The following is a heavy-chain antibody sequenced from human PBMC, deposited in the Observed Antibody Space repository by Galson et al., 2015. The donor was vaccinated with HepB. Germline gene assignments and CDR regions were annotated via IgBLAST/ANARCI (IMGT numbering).Heavy chain of an antibody. V-gene: IGHV3-23*01. J-gene: IGHJ4*02. CDR2: VTGGGENT. CDR1: GFTFANYA. D-gene: IGHD6-19*01. Sequence: SLRLSCAASGFTFANYAMTWVRQPPGKGLEWVSTVTGGGENTFYADSVKGRFTVSRDNSRNTLYLQMNSLRAEDTALYYCAKRHTSGWFYFDYWGQGSLVTVSS. CDR3: AKRHTSGWFYFDY.